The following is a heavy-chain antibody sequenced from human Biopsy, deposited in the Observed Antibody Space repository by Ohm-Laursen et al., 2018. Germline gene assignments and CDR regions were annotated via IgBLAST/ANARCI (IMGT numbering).Heavy chain of an antibody. CDR3: ARDRGYYSDRTVPGYFDL. CDR1: GDSISSYY. V-gene: IGHV4-59*01. D-gene: IGHD3-22*01. CDR2: VYYTGST. Sequence: GTLSPTWTVSGDSISSYYWSWIRQPPGKGLQWIGYVYYTGSTDYNPSLQSRVTISVDTSKNHFSLRLRSVTPADTAIYYCARDRGYYSDRTVPGYFDLWGRGTLVTVSS. J-gene: IGHJ2*01.